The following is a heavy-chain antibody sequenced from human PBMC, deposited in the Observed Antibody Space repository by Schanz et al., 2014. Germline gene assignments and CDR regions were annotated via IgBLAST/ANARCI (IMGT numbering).Heavy chain of an antibody. J-gene: IGHJ1*01. CDR2: ISGSGGDSV. D-gene: IGHD2-21*01. CDR3: AREFVN. V-gene: IGHV3-23*01. Sequence: EVQLLESGGGLVQPGGSLRLSCVASGFTFFGSFAMSWVRQAPGKGLEWLSHISGSGGDSVDYADSVKGRFTISRDNTRNSLYLQMNSLRVDDTAVYYCAREFVNWGQGTLVTVSS. CDR1: GFTFFGSFA.